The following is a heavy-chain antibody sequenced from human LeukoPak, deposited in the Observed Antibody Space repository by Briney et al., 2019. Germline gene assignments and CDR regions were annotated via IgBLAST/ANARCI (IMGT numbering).Heavy chain of an antibody. Sequence: PSQTLSLTCTVSGGSISSGDYYWSWIRQPPGKGLEWIGYIYYSGSTYYNPSLKSRVTISVDTSRNQFSLKLSSVTAADTAVYYCAREGWWEGPVRAFDIWGQGTMVTVSS. CDR3: AREGWWEGPVRAFDI. CDR2: IYYSGST. J-gene: IGHJ3*02. D-gene: IGHD1-26*01. CDR1: GGSISSGDYY. V-gene: IGHV4-30-4*01.